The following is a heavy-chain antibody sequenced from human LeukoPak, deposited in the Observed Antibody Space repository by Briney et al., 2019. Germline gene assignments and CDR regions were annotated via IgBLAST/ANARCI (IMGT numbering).Heavy chain of an antibody. J-gene: IGHJ4*02. Sequence: SQTLSLTCTVSSGSISSGSYYWSWIRQPAGKGLEWIGRIYTSGNTNYNPSLKSQVPISIDTSKNQFSLRLTSVTAADTAVYYCARQTGSGLFILPGGQGTLVTVSS. CDR2: IYTSGNT. V-gene: IGHV4-61*02. D-gene: IGHD3/OR15-3a*01. CDR3: ARQTGSGLFILP. CDR1: SGSISSGSYY.